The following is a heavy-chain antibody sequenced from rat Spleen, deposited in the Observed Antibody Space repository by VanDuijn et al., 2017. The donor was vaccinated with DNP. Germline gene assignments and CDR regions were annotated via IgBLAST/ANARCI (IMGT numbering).Heavy chain of an antibody. CDR1: GFTFSNYY. CDR3: TRYYGFNSYFFDF. D-gene: IGHD1-6*01. Sequence: EVQLVESGGGLVQPGRSLKLSCAASGFTFSNYYMAWVRQAPTKGLEWVAAVSPSGGRTYYRDSVKGRFTVSRDNAKSTLYLQMDSLRSEDTATYYCTRYYGFNSYFFDFWGQGVMVTLSS. V-gene: IGHV5-27*01. J-gene: IGHJ2*01. CDR2: VSPSGGRT.